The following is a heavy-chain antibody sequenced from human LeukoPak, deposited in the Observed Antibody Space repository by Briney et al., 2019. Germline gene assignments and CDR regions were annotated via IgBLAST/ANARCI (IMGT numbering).Heavy chain of an antibody. CDR3: ARVQSGSYYYYGMDV. V-gene: IGHV1-3*01. CDR2: INAGNGNT. CDR1: GYTFTSYA. Sequence: ASVKVSCKASGYTFTSYAMHWVRQAPGQRLEWMGWINAGNGNTKYSQKFQGRVTITRDTSASTAYMELSSLRSEDTAVYYCARVQSGSYYYYGMDVWGQGTTVTVSS. D-gene: IGHD6-25*01. J-gene: IGHJ6*02.